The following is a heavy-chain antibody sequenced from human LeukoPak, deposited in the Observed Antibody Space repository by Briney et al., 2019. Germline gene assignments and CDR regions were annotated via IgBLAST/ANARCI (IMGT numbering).Heavy chain of an antibody. CDR1: GFTVSSNY. J-gene: IGHJ3*02. CDR3: ARVHVDIVATIKMGAFDT. CDR2: IYSGGST. V-gene: IGHV3-53*01. Sequence: GGSLRLSCAASGFTVSSNYMSWVRQAPGKGLEWVSVIYSGGSTYYADSVKGRFTISRDNSKNTLYLQMNSLRAEDTAVYYCARVHVDIVATIKMGAFDTWGQGTMVTVSS. D-gene: IGHD5-12*01.